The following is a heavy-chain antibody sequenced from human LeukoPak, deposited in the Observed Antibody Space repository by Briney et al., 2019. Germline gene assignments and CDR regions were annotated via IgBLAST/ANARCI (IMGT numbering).Heavy chain of an antibody. J-gene: IGHJ5*02. Sequence: SQTLSLTCVISGDSVSSNSAAWNWIRQSPSRGLEWLGRTYYRSKWYSYSAVSVKSRIIINPDTSKNQFSLQLNSVTPEDTAVYYSARGPGALLPWGQGILVTVSS. CDR3: ARGPGALLP. V-gene: IGHV6-1*01. CDR2: TYYRSKWYS. D-gene: IGHD3-10*01. CDR1: GDSVSSNSAA.